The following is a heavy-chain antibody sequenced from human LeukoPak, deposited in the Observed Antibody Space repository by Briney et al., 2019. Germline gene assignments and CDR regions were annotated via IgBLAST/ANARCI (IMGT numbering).Heavy chain of an antibody. CDR1: KFNFNSYG. Sequence: GGSLRLSCTTSKFNFNSYGMTWGRKPQGQGQEWVSSISGSGGSTQYAASVQGRFTISRDNSKNTLYRRMNSLRAEDTAVYYCAKDPNGDYIGTFDIWGQGTMVTVSS. CDR2: ISGSGGST. D-gene: IGHD4-17*01. V-gene: IGHV3-23*01. CDR3: AKDPNGDYIGTFDI. J-gene: IGHJ3*02.